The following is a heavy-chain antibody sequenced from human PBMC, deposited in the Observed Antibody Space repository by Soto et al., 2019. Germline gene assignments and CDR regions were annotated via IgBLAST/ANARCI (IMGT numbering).Heavy chain of an antibody. CDR2: IGGSGRTT. D-gene: IGHD3-22*01. J-gene: IGHJ4*02. V-gene: IGHV3-23*01. Sequence: EVQLLESGGGLVQPGGSLSPSCAASAFTFNNYAMSWVRQAPGKGLEWVSGIGGSGRTTYYADSVKGRFTISRDNSNNTLFLQMNSLRAEDTAVYYCAKSRYSDSSGDFYDYCGQGTLVTVSS. CDR3: AKSRYSDSSGDFYDY. CDR1: AFTFNNYA.